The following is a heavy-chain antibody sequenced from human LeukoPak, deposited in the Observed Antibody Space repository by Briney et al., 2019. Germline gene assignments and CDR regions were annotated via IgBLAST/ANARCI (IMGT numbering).Heavy chain of an antibody. Sequence: ASVKVSCKASGYTFTGYYMHWVRQAPGQGLEWMGWINPNSGGTNYAQKFQGRVTMTRDTSISTAYMELSRLRSGDTAVYYCARLGPITMVRGVIGFDYWGQGTLVTVSS. CDR3: ARLGPITMVRGVIGFDY. CDR1: GYTFTGYY. CDR2: INPNSGGT. J-gene: IGHJ4*02. V-gene: IGHV1-2*02. D-gene: IGHD3-10*01.